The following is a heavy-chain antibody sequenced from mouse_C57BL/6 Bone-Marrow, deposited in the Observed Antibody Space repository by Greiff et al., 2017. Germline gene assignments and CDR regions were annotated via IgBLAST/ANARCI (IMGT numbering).Heavy chain of an antibody. J-gene: IGHJ2*01. CDR2: IDPETGGT. Sequence: LQQSGAELVRPGASVTLSCKASGYTFTDYEMHWVKQTPVHGLAWIGAIDPETGGTAYHQKFKGKALLTADKSSSTAYMELRSLTSEDSAVYYCTRWSYCYYDSCFDYGGQGTTLTVSA. CDR3: TRWSYCYYDSCFDY. D-gene: IGHD2-4*01. V-gene: IGHV1-15*01. CDR1: GYTFTDYE.